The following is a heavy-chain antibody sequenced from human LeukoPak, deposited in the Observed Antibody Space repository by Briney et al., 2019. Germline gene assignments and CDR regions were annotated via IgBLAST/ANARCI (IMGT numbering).Heavy chain of an antibody. CDR2: IYYSGST. Sequence: SETLSLTCTVSGGSISSYYWSWIRQPPGKGLEWIGYIYYSGSTNYNPSLKSRVTISVDTSKNQFSLKLSSVTAADTAVYYCARGVVAATGPFDYWGQGTLVTVSS. V-gene: IGHV4-59*01. CDR3: ARGVVAATGPFDY. CDR1: GGSISSYY. D-gene: IGHD2-15*01. J-gene: IGHJ4*02.